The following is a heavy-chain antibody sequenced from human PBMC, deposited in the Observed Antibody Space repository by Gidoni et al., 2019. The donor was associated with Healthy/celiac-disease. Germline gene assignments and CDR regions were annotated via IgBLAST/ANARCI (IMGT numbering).Heavy chain of an antibody. CDR3: ARNGSGSYGY. J-gene: IGHJ4*02. CDR1: GGSFCGYY. CDR2: VNHGGST. D-gene: IGHD3-10*01. V-gene: IGHV4-34*01. Sequence: QVQLQQWGAGLLKPSETLSLTCAVYGGSFCGYYWSWIRQPPGKGLGWIGEVNHGGSTNYNPSLKRRVTISVDTSKNQFSLKLSSVTAADTAVYYCARNGSGSYGYWGQGTPVTVSS.